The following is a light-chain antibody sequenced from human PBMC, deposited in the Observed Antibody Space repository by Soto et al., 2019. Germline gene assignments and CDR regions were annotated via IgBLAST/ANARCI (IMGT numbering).Light chain of an antibody. Sequence: QSALTQPASVSGSPGQSITISCTGTSSDLGAYNYVSWYQQHPGKAPKLIIYEVSNRPSGVSNRFSGSKSDNTASLTISGLQTEDEADYYCSSYTSTSSWLFGGGTKLTVL. J-gene: IGLJ3*02. CDR2: EVS. CDR3: SSYTSTSSWL. V-gene: IGLV2-14*01. CDR1: SSDLGAYNY.